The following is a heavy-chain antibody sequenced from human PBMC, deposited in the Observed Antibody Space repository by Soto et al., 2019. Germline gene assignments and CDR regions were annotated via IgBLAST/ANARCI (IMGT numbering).Heavy chain of an antibody. CDR3: ARAQQQLGYFDL. CDR1: GGSFSGYY. J-gene: IGHJ2*01. D-gene: IGHD6-13*01. CDR2: INHSGST. V-gene: IGHV4-34*01. Sequence: QVQLQQWGAGLLKPSETLSLTCAVYGGSFSGYYWSWIRQPPGKGLEWIGEINHSGSTNYNPSLKRRVNISVDTSKNQFSLKLSSVTAADTAVYYCARAQQQLGYFDLWGRGTLVTVSS.